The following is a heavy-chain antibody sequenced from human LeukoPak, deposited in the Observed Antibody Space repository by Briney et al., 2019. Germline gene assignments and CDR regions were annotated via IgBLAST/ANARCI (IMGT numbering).Heavy chain of an antibody. CDR3: AVNSGSSSYSYDY. Sequence: TGESLKISCKASGYSFTTYWIAWVRQMPGKGLEWMGSIYPGDSDTKYSPSFQGQVTISADKSITTAYLQWSSLKASDTAIYYCAVNSGSSSYSYDYWGQGILVTVSS. D-gene: IGHD3-22*01. J-gene: IGHJ4*02. CDR1: GYSFTTYW. CDR2: IYPGDSDT. V-gene: IGHV5-51*01.